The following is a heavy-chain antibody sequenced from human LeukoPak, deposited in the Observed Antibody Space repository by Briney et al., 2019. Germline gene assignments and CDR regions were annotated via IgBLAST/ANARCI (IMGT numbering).Heavy chain of an antibody. J-gene: IGHJ5*02. V-gene: IGHV3-7*01. CDR1: GFTFSYYV. Sequence: GGSLRLSCAASGFTFSYYVMSWVRQAPGKGLEWVANIKQDGSEKYYVDSVRGRFTISRDNAKNSLYLQMNSLRAEDTAVYYCARGLPGDLRSWGQGTLVTVSS. CDR2: IKQDGSEK. CDR3: ARGLPGDLRS. D-gene: IGHD3-16*01.